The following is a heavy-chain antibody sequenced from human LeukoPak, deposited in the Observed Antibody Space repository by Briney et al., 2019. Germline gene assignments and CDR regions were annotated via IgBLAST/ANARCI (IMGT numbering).Heavy chain of an antibody. CDR2: FSESGGNT. D-gene: IGHD3-16*01. Sequence: GGSLRLSCAASGFTFSNYALSWVRQAPGKGLEWVSTFSESGGNTYYADSVKGRFTISRDNSKNTLYLQMNSLRAEDTAVYYCARSRGPNTFGGVHDYWGQGTLVTVSS. CDR1: GFTFSNYA. CDR3: ARSRGPNTFGGVHDY. J-gene: IGHJ4*02. V-gene: IGHV3-23*01.